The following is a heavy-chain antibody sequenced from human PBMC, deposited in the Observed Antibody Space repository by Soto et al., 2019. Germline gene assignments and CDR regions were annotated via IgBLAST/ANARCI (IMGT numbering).Heavy chain of an antibody. CDR1: GFTFSGSA. V-gene: IGHV3-73*02. Sequence: VQLVESGGGLVQPGGSLKLSCAASGFTFSGSAMHWVRQASGKGLEWVGRIRSKANSYATAYAASVKGRFTISRDDSKNTAYLQMNSLKTEDTAVYYCTRQHDILTGYRYNWFDPWGQGTLVTVSS. D-gene: IGHD3-9*01. CDR3: TRQHDILTGYRYNWFDP. J-gene: IGHJ5*02. CDR2: IRSKANSYAT.